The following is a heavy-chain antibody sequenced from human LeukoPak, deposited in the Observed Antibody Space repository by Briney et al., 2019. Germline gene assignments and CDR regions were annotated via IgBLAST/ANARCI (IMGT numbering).Heavy chain of an antibody. D-gene: IGHD2-2*02. CDR3: ASRVCSSTSCYTSGLVY. V-gene: IGHV1-69*05. Sequence: SVKVSCKASGGTFSSYAISWVRQAPGQGLEWMGGIIPIFGTANYAQKFQGRVTITTDESTSTAYMELSGLRSEDTAVYYCASRVCSSTSCYTSGLVYWGQGTLVTVSS. CDR2: IIPIFGTA. J-gene: IGHJ4*02. CDR1: GGTFSSYA.